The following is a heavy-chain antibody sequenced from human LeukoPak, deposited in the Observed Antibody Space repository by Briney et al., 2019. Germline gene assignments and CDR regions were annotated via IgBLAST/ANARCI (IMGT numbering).Heavy chain of an antibody. Sequence: SETLSLTCTVSGGSISSGGYYWSWIRQHPGKGLEWIGYIYYSGSTYYNPSLKSRVTISVDTSKNQFSLKLSPVTAADTAVYYCASNAVTTVAYFQHWGQGTLVTVSS. D-gene: IGHD4-17*01. CDR3: ASNAVTTVAYFQH. CDR2: IYYSGST. CDR1: GGSISSGGYY. V-gene: IGHV4-31*03. J-gene: IGHJ1*01.